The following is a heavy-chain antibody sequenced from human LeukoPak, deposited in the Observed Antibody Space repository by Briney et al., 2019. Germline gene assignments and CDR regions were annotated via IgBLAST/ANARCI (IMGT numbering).Heavy chain of an antibody. D-gene: IGHD3-9*01. CDR2: ISSSSSSTI. Sequence: GGSLRLSCAASGFTFSSYSMNWVRQAPGKRLEWVSYISSSSSSTIYYADSVKGRFTISRDNAKNSLYLQMNSLRAEDTAVYYCARDGPYYDILTGYYNPVRYFDYWGQGTLVTVSS. CDR1: GFTFSSYS. V-gene: IGHV3-48*01. J-gene: IGHJ4*02. CDR3: ARDGPYYDILTGYYNPVRYFDY.